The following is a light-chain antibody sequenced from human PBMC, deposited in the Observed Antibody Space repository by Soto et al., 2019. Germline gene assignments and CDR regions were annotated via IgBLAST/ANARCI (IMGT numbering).Light chain of an antibody. CDR2: EVT. CDR1: SSDVGGYNY. J-gene: IGLJ2*01. Sequence: QSALTQPPSASGSPGQSVTISCTRTSSDVGGYNYVSWYQQHPGKAPKLIIYEVTKRPSGVPDRFSGSKSGNTASLTVSGLQAEDEADYYCQSYDSSLSGSIFGGGTKLTVL. V-gene: IGLV2-8*01. CDR3: QSYDSSLSGSI.